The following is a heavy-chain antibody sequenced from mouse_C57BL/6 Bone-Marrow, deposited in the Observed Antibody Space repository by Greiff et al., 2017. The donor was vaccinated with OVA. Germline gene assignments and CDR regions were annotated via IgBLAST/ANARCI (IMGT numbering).Heavy chain of an antibody. CDR2: IYWDDDK. V-gene: IGHV8-12*01. D-gene: IGHD1-1*01. Sequence: QVTLKVSGPGILQSSQTLSLTCSFSGFSLSTSGMGVSWIRQPSGKGLEWLAHIYWDDDKRYNPSLKSRLTISKETSRNQVFLKITSVDTADTATYYCARRALDYYGSRGYFDVWGTGTTVTVSS. CDR1: GFSLSTSGMG. J-gene: IGHJ1*03. CDR3: ARRALDYYGSRGYFDV.